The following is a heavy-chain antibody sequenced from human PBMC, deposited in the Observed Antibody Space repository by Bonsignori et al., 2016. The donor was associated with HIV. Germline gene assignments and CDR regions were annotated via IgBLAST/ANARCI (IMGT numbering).Heavy chain of an antibody. CDR1: GFTFENFA. V-gene: IGHV3-9*01. CDR2: ITWNNNRI. J-gene: IGHJ4*02. Sequence: GGSLRLSCAASGFTFENFAMHWVRQAPGKGLEWVSGITWNNNRIDYADSVKGRFTISRDNAKNSLYLQMNSLRVDDTAVYYCVKGPVPGLAAAGAFEYWGLGTLVTVSS. CDR3: VKGPVPGLAAAGAFEY. D-gene: IGHD6-13*01.